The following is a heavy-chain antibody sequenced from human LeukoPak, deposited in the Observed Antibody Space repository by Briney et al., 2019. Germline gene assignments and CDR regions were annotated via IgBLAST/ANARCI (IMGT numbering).Heavy chain of an antibody. V-gene: IGHV3-7*01. J-gene: IGHJ4*02. CDR1: GFTFSRYW. D-gene: IGHD2-8*01. CDR3: SNGIYDKSY. CDR2: IKQDGSEA. Sequence: GGSLRLSCAASGFTFSRYWMAWVRQAPGKGLEWVANIKQDGSEAVYVDSVRGRFTISRDKAKNSLYLQMNSLRVEDTAMYYCSNGIYDKSYWGQGTLVTVSS.